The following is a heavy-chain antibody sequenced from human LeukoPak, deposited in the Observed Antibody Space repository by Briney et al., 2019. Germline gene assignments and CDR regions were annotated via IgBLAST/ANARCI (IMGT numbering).Heavy chain of an antibody. D-gene: IGHD3-9*01. V-gene: IGHV4-39*01. CDR3: ARHGQDDSYYYYYMDV. CDR1: GGSISSSSYY. CDR2: IYYSGST. J-gene: IGHJ6*03. Sequence: SETLSLTCTVSGGSISSSSYYWGWIRQPPGKGLEWIGSIYYSGSTYYNPSLKSRVTISVDTSKNQFSLKLSSVTAADTAVYCCARHGQDDSYYYYYMDVWGKGTTVTISS.